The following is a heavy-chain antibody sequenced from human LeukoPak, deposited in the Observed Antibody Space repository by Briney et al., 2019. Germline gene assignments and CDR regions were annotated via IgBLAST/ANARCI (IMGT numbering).Heavy chain of an antibody. CDR1: GFTVSGSY. D-gene: IGHD6-19*01. CDR2: LYSVGTI. J-gene: IGHJ3*01. Sequence: PGGSLRLSCAASGFTVSGSYMSWIRQAPGKGLEWVSILYSVGTIYYADSVKGRFTISRDNSKNTLYLQMNSLRVEDAAVYYCARLVVDSHAFDLWGQGTMVTVSS. V-gene: IGHV3-53*01. CDR3: ARLVVDSHAFDL.